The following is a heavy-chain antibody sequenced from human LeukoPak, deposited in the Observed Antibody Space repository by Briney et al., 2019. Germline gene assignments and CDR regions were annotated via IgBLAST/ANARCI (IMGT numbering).Heavy chain of an antibody. CDR3: ARARGLGIDAHFDY. V-gene: IGHV3-11*01. Sequence: GVSLRLSCIASGLNFEGYYVGWIRQAPGRGREWVSYFSDDSYRTPYRDSVEGRFTLSRHNPKHSLYLKIDNLRAEDTAVYYCARARGLGIDAHFDYGGQGTLVTVSS. J-gene: IGHJ4*02. CDR1: GLNFEGYY. CDR2: FSDDSYRT. D-gene: IGHD2-2*01.